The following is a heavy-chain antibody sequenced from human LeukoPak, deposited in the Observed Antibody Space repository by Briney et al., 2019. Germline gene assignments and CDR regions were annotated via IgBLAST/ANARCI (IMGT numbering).Heavy chain of an antibody. CDR3: ARDNWNYGSSMDV. CDR1: GGSISSGGYY. CDR2: IYYSGST. J-gene: IGHJ6*02. D-gene: IGHD1-7*01. Sequence: SETLSLTCTVSGGSISSGGYYWSWIRQHPGKGLEWIGYIYYSGSTYYDPSLKSRVTISVDTSKNQFSLKLSSVTAADTAVYYCARDNWNYGSSMDVWGQGTTVTVSS. V-gene: IGHV4-31*03.